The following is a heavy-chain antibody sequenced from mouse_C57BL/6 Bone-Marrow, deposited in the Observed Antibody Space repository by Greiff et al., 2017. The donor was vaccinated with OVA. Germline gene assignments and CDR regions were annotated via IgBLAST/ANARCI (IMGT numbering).Heavy chain of an antibody. V-gene: IGHV14-4*01. D-gene: IGHD2-2*01. CDR1: GFNIKDDY. Sequence: VQLQQSGAELVRPGASVKLSCTASGFNIKDDYMHWVKQRPEQGLEWIGWIDPENGDTEYASKFQGKATITADTSSNTAYLQLSSLTSEDTAVYYCTTMVTRPVAYWGQGTLVTVSA. CDR2: IDPENGDT. J-gene: IGHJ3*01. CDR3: TTMVTRPVAY.